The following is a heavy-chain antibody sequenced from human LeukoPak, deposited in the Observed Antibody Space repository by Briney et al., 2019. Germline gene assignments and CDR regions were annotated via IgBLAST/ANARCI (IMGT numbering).Heavy chain of an antibody. Sequence: PGGSLRLSCAASGFTFTNAWMSWVRQAPGKGLEWVANIKQDGSEKYYVDSVKGRFTISRDNAKNSLYLQMNSLRAEDTAVYYCARDWAGYSSSWYSGFDYWGQGTLVTVSS. CDR1: GFTFTNAW. CDR3: ARDWAGYSSSWYSGFDY. CDR2: IKQDGSEK. D-gene: IGHD6-13*01. J-gene: IGHJ4*02. V-gene: IGHV3-7*04.